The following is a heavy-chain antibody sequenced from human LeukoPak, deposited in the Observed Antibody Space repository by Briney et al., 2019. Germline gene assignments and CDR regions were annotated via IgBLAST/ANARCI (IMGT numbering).Heavy chain of an antibody. CDR3: ASRITGTGSYYYYMDV. J-gene: IGHJ6*03. V-gene: IGHV1-69*13. D-gene: IGHD1-20*01. CDR2: IIPIFGTA. Sequence: ASVKVSCKTSGGTFSSCAISWVRQAPGQGLEWMGGIIPIFGTANYAQKFQGRVTITADESTSAAYMELSSLRSEDTAVYYCASRITGTGSYYYYMDVWGKGTPVTVSS. CDR1: GGTFSSCA.